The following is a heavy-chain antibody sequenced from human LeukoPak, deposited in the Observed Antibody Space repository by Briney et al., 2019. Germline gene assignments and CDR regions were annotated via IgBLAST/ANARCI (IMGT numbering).Heavy chain of an antibody. CDR1: GGSFGGYY. D-gene: IGHD1-26*01. Sequence: SETLSLTCAVYGGSFGGYYWSWIRQPPGKGLEWIGEINHSGSTNYNPSLKSRVTISVDTSKNQFSLKLSSVTAADTAVYYCARVELIVGATPQNFDYWGQGTLVTVSS. J-gene: IGHJ4*02. CDR2: INHSGST. CDR3: ARVELIVGATPQNFDY. V-gene: IGHV4-34*01.